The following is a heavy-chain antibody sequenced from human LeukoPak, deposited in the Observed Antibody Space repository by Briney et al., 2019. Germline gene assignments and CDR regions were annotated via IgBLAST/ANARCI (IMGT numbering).Heavy chain of an antibody. Sequence: SETLSLTCTVSGGSISSCYWSWIRQPPGEGLEWIGYIYYSGSTNYNPSPKSRVTISVDTSKNQFSLKLSSVTAADTAVYYCARLIAAADYYFDYWGQGTLVTVSS. CDR2: IYYSGST. J-gene: IGHJ4*02. V-gene: IGHV4-59*01. D-gene: IGHD6-13*01. CDR3: ARLIAAADYYFDY. CDR1: GGSISSCY.